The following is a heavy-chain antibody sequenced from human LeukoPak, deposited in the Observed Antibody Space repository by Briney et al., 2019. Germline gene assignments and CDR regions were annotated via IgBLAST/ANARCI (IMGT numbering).Heavy chain of an antibody. D-gene: IGHD6-25*01. J-gene: IGHJ4*02. CDR2: IYYSGST. Sequence: SETLSLTCTVSGGSISSGGYYWSWIRQHPGKGLEWIGYIYYSGSTYYNPSLKSRVTISVDTSKNQFSLKLSSVTAADTAVYYCARSSQRSATLNYWGQGTLVTVSS. CDR1: GGSISSGGYY. V-gene: IGHV4-31*03. CDR3: ARSSQRSATLNY.